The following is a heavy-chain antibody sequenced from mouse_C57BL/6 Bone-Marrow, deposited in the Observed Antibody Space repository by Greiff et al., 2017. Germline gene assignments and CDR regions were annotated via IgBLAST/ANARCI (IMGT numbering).Heavy chain of an antibody. V-gene: IGHV5-4*01. CDR1: GFTFSSYA. J-gene: IGHJ2*01. D-gene: IGHD1-1*01. CDR3: ARDITTVVGNFDY. Sequence: EVKLMESGGGLVKPGGSLKLSCAASGFTFSSYAMSWVRQTPEKRLEWVATISDGGSYTYYPDNVKGRFTISRDNAKNNLYLQMSHLKSEDTAMYYCARDITTVVGNFDYWGQGTTLTVSS. CDR2: ISDGGSYT.